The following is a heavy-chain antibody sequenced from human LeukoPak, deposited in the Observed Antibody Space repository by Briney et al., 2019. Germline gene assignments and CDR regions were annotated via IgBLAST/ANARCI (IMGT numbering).Heavy chain of an antibody. CDR2: IKQDGNAK. J-gene: IGHJ4*02. CDR1: GFTFSNYW. V-gene: IGHV3-7*01. Sequence: GRSLRLSCAASGFTFSNYWMSWVRQAPGKGLEWVANIKQDGNAKYYVDSVKGRFTISRDNAKNSLYLQMNSLRAEDTAVYYCARVNPDYGDNHFDYWGQGTLVTVSS. D-gene: IGHD4-17*01. CDR3: ARVNPDYGDNHFDY.